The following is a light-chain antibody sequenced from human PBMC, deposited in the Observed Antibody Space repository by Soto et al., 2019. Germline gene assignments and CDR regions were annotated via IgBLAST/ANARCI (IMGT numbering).Light chain of an antibody. J-gene: IGLJ3*02. Sequence: QSALTQPASVSGSPGQSITISCTGTTSDVGGYNYVSWYQQSPGKAPKLMIYEVTNRPSGVSNRFSGSKSGNTASLTISGLQAEDEGDYYCRSYTTPSTLVFGGGTQLTVL. V-gene: IGLV2-14*01. CDR1: TSDVGGYNY. CDR3: RSYTTPSTLV. CDR2: EVT.